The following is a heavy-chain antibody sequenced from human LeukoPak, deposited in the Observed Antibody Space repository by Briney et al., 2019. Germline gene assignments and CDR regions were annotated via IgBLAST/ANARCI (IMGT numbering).Heavy chain of an antibody. CDR3: ARDMGAGMGYCSSTSCPTYEAFDI. CDR2: IKQDGSEK. D-gene: IGHD2-2*01. J-gene: IGHJ3*02. Sequence: GGSLRLSYAASGFTFNSYWMSWFRQAPGKGREWVANIKQDGSEKYYVDSVKGRFTISRDNAKNSLYLQMNRLRAEDTAVYYCARDMGAGMGYCSSTSCPTYEAFDIWGQGTMVTVSS. CDR1: GFTFNSYW. V-gene: IGHV3-7*03.